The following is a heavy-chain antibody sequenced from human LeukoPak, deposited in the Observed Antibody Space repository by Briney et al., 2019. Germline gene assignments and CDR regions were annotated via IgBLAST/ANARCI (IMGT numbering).Heavy chain of an antibody. CDR2: MNPNSGNT. V-gene: IGHV1-8*02. D-gene: IGHD4-17*01. Sequence: ASVKVSCKAAGYSFTTFHINWVRQATGQGLEWMGWMNPNSGNTGYAQKFQGRVTMTRNTSISTAYMELSSLRSEDTAVYYCARPYGDYEYYFDYWGQGTLVTVSS. J-gene: IGHJ4*02. CDR1: GYSFTTFH. CDR3: ARPYGDYEYYFDY.